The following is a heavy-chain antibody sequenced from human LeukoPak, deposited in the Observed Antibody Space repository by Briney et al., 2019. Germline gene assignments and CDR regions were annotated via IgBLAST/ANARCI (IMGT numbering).Heavy chain of an antibody. Sequence: SETLSLTCTVSGGSINSYYWSWIRQPPGKGLEWIGYIYYSGSTYYNPSLKSRVTISVDTSKNQFSLKLSFVTAADTAVYYCARGLVEGYYYYYYYMDVWGKGTTVTVSS. CDR3: ARGLVEGYYYYYYYMDV. CDR1: GGSINSYY. V-gene: IGHV4-59*12. D-gene: IGHD2-2*01. J-gene: IGHJ6*03. CDR2: IYYSGST.